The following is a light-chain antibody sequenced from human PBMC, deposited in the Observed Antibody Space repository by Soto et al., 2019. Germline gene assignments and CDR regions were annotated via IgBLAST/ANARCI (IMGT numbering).Light chain of an antibody. CDR2: GAS. V-gene: IGKV3D-15*01. CDR3: QQYNNWPPII. J-gene: IGKJ5*01. Sequence: EIVMTQSPATLSVSPGERATLSCRASHSVSSNLAWYQQKPGQAPRLLIYGASTRATGIPARFSGSGSGTEFTLTISSLQSEDFAVYYCQQYNNWPPIIFGHGTRLEIK. CDR1: HSVSSN.